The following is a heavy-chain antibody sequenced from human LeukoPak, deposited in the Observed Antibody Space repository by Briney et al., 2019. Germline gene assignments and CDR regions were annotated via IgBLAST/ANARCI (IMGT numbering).Heavy chain of an antibody. J-gene: IGHJ6*04. CDR3: ARPDAAGPNGYYYGMDV. Sequence: GESLKISCKGSGYSFTSYWIGWVRQMPGKGLEWMGIIYPGDSDTRYSSSFQGQVTISADKSISTAYLQWSSLKASDTAMYYCARPDAAGPNGYYYGMDVWGEGTTVTVSS. V-gene: IGHV5-51*01. D-gene: IGHD6-13*01. CDR1: GYSFTSYW. CDR2: IYPGDSDT.